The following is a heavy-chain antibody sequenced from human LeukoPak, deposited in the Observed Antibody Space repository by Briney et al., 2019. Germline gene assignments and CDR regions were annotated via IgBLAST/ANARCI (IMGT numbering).Heavy chain of an antibody. CDR1: GFTFSDYY. Sequence: GGSLRLSCAASGFTFSDYYMSWIRQAPGKGLEWVANIKQDGSEKYYVDSVKGRFTISRDNAKNSLYLQMNSLRVEDTAVYYCARDSGYDYDYWGQGTLVTVSS. V-gene: IGHV3-7*04. CDR3: ARDSGYDYDY. CDR2: IKQDGSEK. J-gene: IGHJ4*02. D-gene: IGHD5-12*01.